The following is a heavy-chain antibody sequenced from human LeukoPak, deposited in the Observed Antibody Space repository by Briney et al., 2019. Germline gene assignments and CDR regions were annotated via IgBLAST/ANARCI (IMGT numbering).Heavy chain of an antibody. V-gene: IGHV3-21*01. CDR1: GFTFSNYA. J-gene: IGHJ4*02. CDR2: ISSSSSYM. Sequence: PGGSLRLSCAASGFTFSNYAMHWVRQAPGKGLEWVSSISSSSSYMYYADSMRGRFTISRDSAQNSPYLQMNGLKAEDTAVYYCARDSGLLPIVTYYFDSWGQGTLVTVSS. CDR3: ARDSGLLPIVTYYFDS. D-gene: IGHD3-22*01.